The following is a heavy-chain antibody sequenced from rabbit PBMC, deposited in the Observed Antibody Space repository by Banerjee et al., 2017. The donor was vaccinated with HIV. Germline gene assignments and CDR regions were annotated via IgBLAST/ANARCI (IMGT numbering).Heavy chain of an antibody. Sequence: QQQLEESGGGLVKPEGSLTLTCKASGFDFSSYWMCWVRQAPGKGLEWIGCIVTGTSGIAYYASWAKGRFTISKTSSTTVTLQMTSLTAADTATYFCAREYTGDAGDHYATRLDLWGQGTLVTVS. D-gene: IGHD4-2*01. CDR3: AREYTGDAGDHYATRLDL. J-gene: IGHJ3*01. CDR2: IVTGTSGIA. V-gene: IGHV1S45*01. CDR1: GFDFSSYW.